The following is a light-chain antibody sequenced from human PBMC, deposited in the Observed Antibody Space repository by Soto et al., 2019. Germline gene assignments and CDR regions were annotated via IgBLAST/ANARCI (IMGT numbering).Light chain of an antibody. CDR1: QSVSSSY. J-gene: IGKJ1*01. Sequence: EIVLTQSPGTLSLSPGERATLSCRASQSVSSSYLAWYQQKPGQAPRLLIYGASSRATGIPDRFSGSGSGTDFTLTISRLEPEDFAVYYCHQRQSWPRTFGHGTKVDIK. CDR3: HQRQSWPRT. V-gene: IGKV3-20*01. CDR2: GAS.